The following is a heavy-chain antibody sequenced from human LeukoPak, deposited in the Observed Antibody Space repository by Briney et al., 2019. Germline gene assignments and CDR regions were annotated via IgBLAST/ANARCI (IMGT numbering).Heavy chain of an antibody. CDR2: IIPIFGTA. CDR1: GGTFSSYA. V-gene: IGHV1-69*13. D-gene: IGHD2-8*01. Sequence: ASVKVSCKASGGTFSSYAISWVRQAPGQGLEWMGGIIPIFGTANYAQKFQGRVTITADESTSTAYMELRNLRSDDTAVYYCTRTVLDCAKGVCYDYWGQGTLVTVSS. CDR3: TRTVLDCAKGVCYDY. J-gene: IGHJ4*02.